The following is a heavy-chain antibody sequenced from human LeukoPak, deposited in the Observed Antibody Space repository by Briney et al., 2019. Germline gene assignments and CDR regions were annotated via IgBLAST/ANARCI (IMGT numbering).Heavy chain of an antibody. CDR3: ARHINWIDAFDI. CDR2: IYTSGST. J-gene: IGHJ3*02. V-gene: IGHV4-4*09. D-gene: IGHD1-1*01. CDR1: GGSISSYY. Sequence: SETLSLTCTVSGGSISSYYWSWIRQPPGEGLEWIGYIYTSGSTNYNPSLKSRVTISVDTSKNQFSLKLSSVTAADTAVYYCARHINWIDAFDIWGQGTMVTVSS.